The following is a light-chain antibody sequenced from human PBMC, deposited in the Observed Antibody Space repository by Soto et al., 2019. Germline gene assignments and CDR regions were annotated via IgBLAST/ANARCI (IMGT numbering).Light chain of an antibody. CDR3: LSYTSANTRV. J-gene: IGLJ3*02. CDR2: EVS. CDR1: SSDVGGYKF. V-gene: IGLV2-14*01. Sequence: QSVLTQPASVSASPGQSITISCTGTSSDVGGYKFVSWYQHHPGKAPKLMIYEVSNRPSGVSNRFSGSKSGNTASLTISGLQPEDEADYYCLSYTSANTRVFGGGTKLTVL.